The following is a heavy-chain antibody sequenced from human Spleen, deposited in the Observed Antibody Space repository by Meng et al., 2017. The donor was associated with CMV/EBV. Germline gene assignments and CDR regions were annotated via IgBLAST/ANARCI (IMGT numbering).Heavy chain of an antibody. CDR3: AKASGRDGYNFPNDY. CDR1: GFNFSSYD. CDR2: ISGSGGST. Sequence: AGFNFSSYDMSWVRQAPGKGLEWVSAISGSGGSTYYADSVKGRFTISRDNSKNTLYLQMNSLRAEDTAVYYCAKASGRDGYNFPNDYWGQGTLVTVSS. J-gene: IGHJ4*02. V-gene: IGHV3-23*01. D-gene: IGHD5-24*01.